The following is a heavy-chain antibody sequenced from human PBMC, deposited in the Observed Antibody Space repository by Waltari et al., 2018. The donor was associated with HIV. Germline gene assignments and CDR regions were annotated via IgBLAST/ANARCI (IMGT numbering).Heavy chain of an antibody. CDR1: RDAFTNFS. J-gene: IGHJ4*02. D-gene: IGHD5-12*01. CDR3: AASPERPGFEAPLFFFDY. CDR2: ITPVFGTT. Sequence: VQLVQSGAAMKKPGSSVRVSCKSSRDAFTNFSINWLCQAPGQRPEWMAEITPVFGTTDYERKCRGRVTLSADKSASTIYMDLRSLSSGDTAVYYCAASPERPGFEAPLFFFDYWGQGTLITVSS. V-gene: IGHV1-69*14.